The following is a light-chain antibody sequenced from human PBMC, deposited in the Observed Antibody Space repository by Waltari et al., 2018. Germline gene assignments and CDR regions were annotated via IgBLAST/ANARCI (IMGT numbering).Light chain of an antibody. V-gene: IGKV1-27*01. CDR1: QGANNY. Sequence: DIQLTQSPSSVSASVGDRVTITCRASQGANNYLAWYQQKPGRVPKLLIYAASTLQSGVPSRFSGSGSGTDFTLTISSLQPEDVATYYCQKYNNAPFGQGTKVEIK. CDR3: QKYNNAP. J-gene: IGKJ1*01. CDR2: AAS.